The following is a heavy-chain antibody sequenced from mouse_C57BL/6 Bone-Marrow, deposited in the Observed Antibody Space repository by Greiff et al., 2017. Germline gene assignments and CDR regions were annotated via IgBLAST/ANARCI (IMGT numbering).Heavy chain of an antibody. V-gene: IGHV1-7*01. Sequence: LVESGAELAKPGASVKLSCKASGYTFTSYWMHWVKQRPGQGLEWIGFINPSCGSTKYNQKFKDKATLTVDKSSSPAYMQRSGLTYGDSPVYYCARADYGNAGFAYWGQGTLVTVSA. J-gene: IGHJ3*01. D-gene: IGHD2-1*01. CDR3: ARADYGNAGFAY. CDR2: INPSCGST. CDR1: GYTFTSYW.